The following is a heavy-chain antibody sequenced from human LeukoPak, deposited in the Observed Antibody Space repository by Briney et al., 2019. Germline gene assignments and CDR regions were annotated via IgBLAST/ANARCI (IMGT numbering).Heavy chain of an antibody. V-gene: IGHV3-23*01. CDR1: GFTFSNYA. CDR3: ARDLPVDY. J-gene: IGHJ4*02. CDR2: ISGDADST. Sequence: PGGSLRLSCAAFGFTFSNYAMSWVRQAPGRGLEWVSAISGDADSTYYADSVKGRFTISRDNSKNTLYLQMNSLRAEDTAVYYCARDLPVDYWGQGTLVTVSS.